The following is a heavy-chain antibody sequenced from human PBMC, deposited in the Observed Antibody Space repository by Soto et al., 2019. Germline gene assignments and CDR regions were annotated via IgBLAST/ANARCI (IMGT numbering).Heavy chain of an antibody. D-gene: IGHD7-27*01. CDR1: GLILNNNA. CDR3: VKRGRNWGAFDF. CDR2: IGGTDGDSDGVP. Sequence: VQLLESGGDLVQPGGPWRLPWVALGLILNNNALGWVRRAPGKGLEWVSTIGGTDGDSDGVPWYEDSVKGRFTISRDSSANTLFLHMDNLRAEDSALYYCVKRGRNWGAFDFWGQGTTVVVSS. V-gene: IGHV3-23*01. J-gene: IGHJ3*01.